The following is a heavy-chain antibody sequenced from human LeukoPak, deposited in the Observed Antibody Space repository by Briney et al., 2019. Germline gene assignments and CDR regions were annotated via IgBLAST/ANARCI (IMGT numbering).Heavy chain of an antibody. Sequence: GSLRLSCAASGFTFSDYDMNWVRQAPGKGLEWVSYISSSSSTIYYADSVKGRFTISRDNAKNSLYLQMNSLRAEDTAVYYCAELGITMIGGVWGKGTTVTISS. CDR1: GFTFSDYD. V-gene: IGHV3-48*03. CDR3: AELGITMIGGV. J-gene: IGHJ6*04. CDR2: ISSSSSTI. D-gene: IGHD3-10*02.